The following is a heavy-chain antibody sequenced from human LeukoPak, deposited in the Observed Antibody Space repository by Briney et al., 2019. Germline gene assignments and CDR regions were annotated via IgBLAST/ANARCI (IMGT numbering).Heavy chain of an antibody. V-gene: IGHV1-69*05. CDR2: IIPIFGTA. J-gene: IGHJ6*03. D-gene: IGHD3-3*01. CDR1: GGTFSSYA. CDR3: ARSITIFGVAKFYMDV. Sequence: SVKVSCKASGGTFSSYAIGWVRQAPGQGLEWMGGIIPIFGTANYAQKFQGRVTITTDESTSTAYMELSSLRSEDTAVYCCARSITIFGVAKFYMDVWGKGTTVTVSS.